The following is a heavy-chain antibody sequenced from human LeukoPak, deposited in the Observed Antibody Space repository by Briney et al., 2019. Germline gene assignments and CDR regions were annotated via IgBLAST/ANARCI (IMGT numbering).Heavy chain of an antibody. D-gene: IGHD3-9*01. CDR1: VYTFTIYD. Sequence: AGVTVSLMRSVYTFTIYDIKWVREGHGQGVGRVGWMNTNRGNTGYAQKFQGRGRITRNKAISTAYMELSSLRSEDTAVYYCARAVPVLRYFDWLTPYYYMDVWGQGTTVTISS. CDR3: ARAVPVLRYFDWLTPYYYMDV. J-gene: IGHJ6*03. CDR2: MNTNRGNT. V-gene: IGHV1-8*01.